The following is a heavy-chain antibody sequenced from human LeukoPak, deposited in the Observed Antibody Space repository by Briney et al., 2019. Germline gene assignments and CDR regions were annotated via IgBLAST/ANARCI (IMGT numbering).Heavy chain of an antibody. CDR1: GGTFISYA. CDR2: IIPIFGTA. V-gene: IGHV1-69*13. Sequence: GASVKVSCKASGGTFISYAISWVRQAPGLGLEWMGGIIPIFGTANYAQKFQGRVTITADESTSTAYMELSSLRSEDTAVYYCAREVGGSATNWFDPWGQGTLVTVSS. CDR3: AREVGGSATNWFDP. D-gene: IGHD3-16*01. J-gene: IGHJ5*02.